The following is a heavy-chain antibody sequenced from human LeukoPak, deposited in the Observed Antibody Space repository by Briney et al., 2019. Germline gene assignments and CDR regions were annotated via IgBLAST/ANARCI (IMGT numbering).Heavy chain of an antibody. CDR2: IGGRDGST. D-gene: IGHD3-10*01. J-gene: IGHJ4*02. CDR1: GFTLSGFW. Sequence: GGTLRLSCAASGFTLSGFWMTWVRQAPGKGLEWVSAIGGRDGSTYYADSVKGRFTISRDNSKNTLYVQMNSLRAEDTAVYYCAKGHYYGSGSLDYWGQGTLVTVSS. CDR3: AKGHYYGSGSLDY. V-gene: IGHV3-23*01.